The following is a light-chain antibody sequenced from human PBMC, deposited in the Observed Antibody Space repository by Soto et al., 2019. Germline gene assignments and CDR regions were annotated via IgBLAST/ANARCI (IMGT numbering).Light chain of an antibody. CDR1: QNVSSN. Sequence: EIVMTQSPATLSVSPGERAILSCRASQNVSSNLAWYQQKPGQAPRLLIYGASTRATGIPARFSGSGSGTEFTLTISSLQSEDFAVYYCQQYNNWPPYTFGQGTKLEIK. J-gene: IGKJ2*01. CDR3: QQYNNWPPYT. V-gene: IGKV3-15*01. CDR2: GAS.